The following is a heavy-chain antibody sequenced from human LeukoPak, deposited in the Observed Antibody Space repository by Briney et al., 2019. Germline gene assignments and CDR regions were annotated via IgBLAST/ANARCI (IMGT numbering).Heavy chain of an antibody. D-gene: IGHD1-1*01. Sequence: SETLSLTCTVSGGSISRFFWSWIRQPPGKGLEWIGSMHYSGDTKYNPSLRSRVSLSVDTSKQQFSLRLSSVTAADTAVYYCASDLELERNRWNYFESWGQGTLVTVSS. CDR1: GGSISRFF. V-gene: IGHV4-59*01. CDR3: ASDLELERNRWNYFES. J-gene: IGHJ4*02. CDR2: MHYSGDT.